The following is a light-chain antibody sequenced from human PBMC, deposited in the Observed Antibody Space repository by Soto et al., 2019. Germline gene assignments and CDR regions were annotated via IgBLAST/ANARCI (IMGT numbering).Light chain of an antibody. CDR2: DAS. V-gene: IGKV1D-13*01. J-gene: IGKJ5*01. CDR3: QQFNNYPIT. CDR1: QGISSA. Sequence: AIQLTQSPSSLSASLGDRVTITCRASQGISSALAWYQQKPGKAPKLLIYDASSLGSGVPSRFSGSGSGTDFTLTISSLQPEDFATYYCQQFNNYPITFGQGTRLEIK.